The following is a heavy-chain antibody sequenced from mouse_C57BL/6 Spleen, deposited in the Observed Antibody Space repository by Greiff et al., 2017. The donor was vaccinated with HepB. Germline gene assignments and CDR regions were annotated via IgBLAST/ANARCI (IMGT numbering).Heavy chain of an antibody. CDR3: ARRRRAFDY. V-gene: IGHV3-6*01. CDR2: ISYDGSN. J-gene: IGHJ2*01. Sequence: EVKLVESGPGLVKPSQSLSLTCSVTGYSITSGYYWNWIRQFPGNKLEWMGYISYDGSNNYNPSLKNRISITRDTSKNQFFLKLNSVTTEDTATYYCARRRRAFDYWGQGTTLTVSS. CDR1: GYSITSGYY. D-gene: IGHD3-3*01.